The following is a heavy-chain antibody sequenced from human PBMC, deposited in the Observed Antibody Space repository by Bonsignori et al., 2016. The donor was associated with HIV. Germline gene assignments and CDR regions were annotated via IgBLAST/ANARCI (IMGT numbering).Heavy chain of an antibody. Sequence: SETLSLTCTVSGGSISSGSYYWSWIRQPAGKGLEWIGRIYTSGSTNYNPSLKSRVTISVDTSKNQFSLKLSSVTAADTAVYYCARTVYYYDTSGYYRGGFDYWGQGTLVTVSS. V-gene: IGHV4-61*02. CDR2: IYTSGST. J-gene: IGHJ4*02. CDR1: GGSISSGSYY. CDR3: ARTVYYYDTSGYYRGGFDY. D-gene: IGHD3-22*01.